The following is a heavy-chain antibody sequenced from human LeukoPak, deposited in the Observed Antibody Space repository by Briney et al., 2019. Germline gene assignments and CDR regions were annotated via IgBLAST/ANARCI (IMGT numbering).Heavy chain of an antibody. J-gene: IGHJ3*02. V-gene: IGHV3-74*01. CDR3: ARYGTDPFDI. CDR2: INNDGSNT. D-gene: IGHD4-17*01. CDR1: GFTFGRYW. Sequence: GGSLRLSCAASGFTFGRYWMHWVRHAPGKGLVWVSRINNDGSNTYYADSVKGRFTISRDNAKNTLYLQMDGLRAEDTALYYCARYGTDPFDIWGQGTLVTVSS.